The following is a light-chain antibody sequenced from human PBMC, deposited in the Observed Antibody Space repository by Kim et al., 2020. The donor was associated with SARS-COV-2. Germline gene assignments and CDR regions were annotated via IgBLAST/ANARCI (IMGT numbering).Light chain of an antibody. Sequence: GQRVTISCSGSRSNIGSNTVNWYQPLPGTAPKVLMYTDNERPSGVPDRFSGSKSGTSASLVISALQSEDEADYYCAAWDDSLSGRVFGGGTQLTVL. CDR3: AAWDDSLSGRV. V-gene: IGLV1-44*01. CDR1: RSNIGSNT. J-gene: IGLJ3*02. CDR2: TDN.